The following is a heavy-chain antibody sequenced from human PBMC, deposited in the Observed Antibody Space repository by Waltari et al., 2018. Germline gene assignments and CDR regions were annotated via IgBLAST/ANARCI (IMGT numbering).Heavy chain of an antibody. Sequence: EVQLLESGETLLQPGGSLRLSCTASGFSFSNYGLIWVRQAPGKGLEWVSAISRDGGATFYGGAVRGRSTISRDNSKNTVYLEINSLRVDDTAKYYCARWSVSGSYYDSWGQGILVAVSS. V-gene: IGHV3-23*01. CDR2: ISRDGGAT. CDR1: GFSFSNYG. J-gene: IGHJ4*02. D-gene: IGHD3-10*01. CDR3: ARWSVSGSYYDS.